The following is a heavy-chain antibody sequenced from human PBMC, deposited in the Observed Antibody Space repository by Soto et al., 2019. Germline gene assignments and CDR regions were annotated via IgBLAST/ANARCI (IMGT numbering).Heavy chain of an antibody. CDR2: IDWDDDK. Sequence: SGPTLVNPTQTLTLTCTFSGFSLSTSGMCVSWIRQPPGKALEWLALIDWDDDKYYSTSLKTRLTISKDTSKNQVVLTMTNMDPVDTATYYCARSSTRGLVTPGPYFDYWGQGTLVTVS. CDR3: ARSSTRGLVTPGPYFDY. J-gene: IGHJ4*02. D-gene: IGHD5-18*01. V-gene: IGHV2-70*01. CDR1: GFSLSTSGMC.